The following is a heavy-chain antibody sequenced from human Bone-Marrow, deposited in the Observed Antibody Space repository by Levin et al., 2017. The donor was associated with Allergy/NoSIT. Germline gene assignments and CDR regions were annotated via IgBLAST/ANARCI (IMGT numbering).Heavy chain of an antibody. V-gene: IGHV3-30*18. CDR3: AKDSYYYGSGSSGDGMDV. CDR1: GFTFSSYG. CDR2: ISYDGSNK. Sequence: PPGGSLRLSCAASGFTFSSYGMHWVRQAPGKGLEWVAVISYDGSNKYYADSVKGRFTISRDNSKNTLYLQMNSLRAEDTAVYYCAKDSYYYGSGSSGDGMDVWGQGTTVTVSS. J-gene: IGHJ6*02. D-gene: IGHD3-10*01.